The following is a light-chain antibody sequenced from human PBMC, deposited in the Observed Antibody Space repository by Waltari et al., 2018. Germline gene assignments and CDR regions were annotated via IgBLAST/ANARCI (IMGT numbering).Light chain of an antibody. CDR1: QDIYIH. J-gene: IGKJ4*01. CDR2: GAS. V-gene: IGKV1-27*01. CDR3: QKYNDVPQP. Sequence: DIQITQSPSSLSASVGDRVTITCRASQDIYIHLAWYQQKPGEVPKLLIYGASTLHSGVPSRFSGRRSGTDFTLTISSLQPEDFATYYCQKYNDVPQPFGGGTKVE.